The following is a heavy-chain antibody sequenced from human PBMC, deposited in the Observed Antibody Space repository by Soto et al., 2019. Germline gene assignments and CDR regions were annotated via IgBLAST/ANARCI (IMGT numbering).Heavy chain of an antibody. Sequence: SVKVSCKASGGTFSSYAISWVRQAPGQGLEWMGGIIPIFGTANYAQKFQGRVTITADESTSTAYMELSSLRSEDTAVYYCARGTGRAAAWRMDVWGQGTTVTVS. V-gene: IGHV1-69*13. J-gene: IGHJ6*02. CDR2: IIPIFGTA. D-gene: IGHD6-13*01. CDR1: GGTFSSYA. CDR3: ARGTGRAAAWRMDV.